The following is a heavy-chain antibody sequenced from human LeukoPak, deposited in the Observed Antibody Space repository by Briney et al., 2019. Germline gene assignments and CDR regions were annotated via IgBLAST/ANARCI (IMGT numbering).Heavy chain of an antibody. D-gene: IGHD2-2*01. J-gene: IGHJ4*02. CDR2: IYYSGST. Sequence: PSETLSLTCTVSGGSISSYYWSWIRQPPGKGLEWIGYIYYSGSTNYNPSLKSRVTISVDTSKNQFSLKLSSVTAADTAVYYCARVIGYCSSTSCFGYFDYWGQGTLVTVSS. CDR3: ARVIGYCSSTSCFGYFDY. V-gene: IGHV4-59*08. CDR1: GGSISSYY.